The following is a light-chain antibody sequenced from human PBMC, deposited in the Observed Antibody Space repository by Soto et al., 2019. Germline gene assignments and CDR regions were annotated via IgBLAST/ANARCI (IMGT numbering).Light chain of an antibody. CDR2: GAS. CDR3: QQYRT. CDR1: QSVSSSY. V-gene: IGKV3-20*01. Sequence: ELVLTQSPGTLSLSPGARATLSCRASQSVSSSYLAWYQQKPGQAPRLLIYGASSRATGIPERFSGSGSGPAFTLTISRLVPEDVSVYYCQQYRTFGQGTKVDI. J-gene: IGKJ1*01.